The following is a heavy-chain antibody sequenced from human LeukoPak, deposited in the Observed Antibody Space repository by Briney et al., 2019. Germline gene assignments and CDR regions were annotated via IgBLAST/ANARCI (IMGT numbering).Heavy chain of an antibody. D-gene: IGHD2-15*01. J-gene: IGHJ5*02. V-gene: IGHV1-69*04. CDR1: GGTFSSYT. CDR2: IIPLLGIA. CDR3: ARDGSGVVAASWFDP. Sequence: GSSVKVSCKASGGTFSSYTISWVRQAPGQGLEWMGRIIPLLGIANYAQKFQGRVTITADKSTSTSYMELSSVRSEDTAVYYCARDGSGVVAASWFDPWGQGTLVTVSS.